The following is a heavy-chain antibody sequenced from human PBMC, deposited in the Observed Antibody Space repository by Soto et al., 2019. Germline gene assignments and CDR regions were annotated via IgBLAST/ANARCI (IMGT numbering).Heavy chain of an antibody. Sequence: QVQLVQSGAEVKKPGASLKVSCKASGYTFTSYYMHWVRQAPGQGLEWMGIINPSGGSTSYEQKFQGRGTMTRDTSTSTVYMELSSLRSEDTAVYYCARGGYCSSTSCYTDGWFDPWGQGTLVTVSS. J-gene: IGHJ5*02. CDR1: GYTFTSYY. CDR3: ARGGYCSSTSCYTDGWFDP. D-gene: IGHD2-2*02. V-gene: IGHV1-46*01. CDR2: INPSGGST.